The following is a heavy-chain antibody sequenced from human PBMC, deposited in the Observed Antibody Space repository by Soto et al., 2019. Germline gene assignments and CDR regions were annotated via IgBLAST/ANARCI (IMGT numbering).Heavy chain of an antibody. D-gene: IGHD2-2*01. CDR3: ARHVPYCSDTSHCAYGMDV. J-gene: IGHJ6*02. CDR2: IYYSGST. Sequence: QVQLQESGPGLVKPSETLSLTCTVSGGSISSYYWSWIRQPPGKGLEWIGYIYYSGSTNYNPSLMSRVTISVDTSKNQFSLKLSSVTAADTAVYYCARHVPYCSDTSHCAYGMDVWGQGTTVTVSS. V-gene: IGHV4-59*08. CDR1: GGSISSYY.